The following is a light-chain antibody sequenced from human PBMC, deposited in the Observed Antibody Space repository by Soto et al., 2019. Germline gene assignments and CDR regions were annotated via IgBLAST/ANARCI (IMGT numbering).Light chain of an antibody. Sequence: DIQMTQSPSSLSASVGDRVTITCRASQSISSYLNWYQQKPGKAPKLLIYAASSLQSGVPSRFSGSVSGTDFTLTISSLQPEYFATYYGQQSYSTPATFGQGTKVEIK. CDR3: QQSYSTPAT. CDR1: QSISSY. V-gene: IGKV1-39*01. J-gene: IGKJ1*01. CDR2: AAS.